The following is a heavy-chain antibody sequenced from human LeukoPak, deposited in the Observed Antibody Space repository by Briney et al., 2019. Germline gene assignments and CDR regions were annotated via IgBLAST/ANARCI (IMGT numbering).Heavy chain of an antibody. CDR2: IYYSGST. Sequence: QPSETLSLTCTVSGGSISSYYWSWIRQPPGKGLEWXGYIYYSGSTNYNPSLKSRVTISVDTSRNKFSLKLSSVTAADTAVYYCARAQLTYYYDSVFDYWGQGTLVTVSS. D-gene: IGHD3-22*01. CDR3: ARAQLTYYYDSVFDY. V-gene: IGHV4-59*12. CDR1: GGSISSYY. J-gene: IGHJ4*02.